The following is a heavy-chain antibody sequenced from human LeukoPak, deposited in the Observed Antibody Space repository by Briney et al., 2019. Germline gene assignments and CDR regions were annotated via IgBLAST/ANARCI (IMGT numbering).Heavy chain of an antibody. CDR1: GYTFTGYY. CDR2: INPSDGST. CDR3: ARGYNHRGSGSYYNILDY. V-gene: IGHV1-46*01. J-gene: IGHJ4*02. Sequence: ASVTVTCKASGYTFTGYYMHWVRQAPGRGLEWMGIINPSDGSTDYAQQFQDRVTVTRDTSTTTVYMELRSLRSEDTAVYDCARGYNHRGSGSYYNILDYWGQGTLVTVSS. D-gene: IGHD3-10*01.